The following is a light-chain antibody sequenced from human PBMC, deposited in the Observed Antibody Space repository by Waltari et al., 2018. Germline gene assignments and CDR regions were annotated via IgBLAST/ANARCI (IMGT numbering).Light chain of an antibody. CDR1: QWVTSSY. CDR2: AAS. V-gene: IGKV3-20*01. CDR3: QQYGSSLVT. Sequence: EIVLTQSPDTLSLSPGERATLSCRASQWVTSSYLAWYQQKPGQAPRLLIHAASARATGIPDRFSGSGSGTDFTLTISRLEPEDFAVYFCQQYGSSLVTFGGGTEVEIK. J-gene: IGKJ4*01.